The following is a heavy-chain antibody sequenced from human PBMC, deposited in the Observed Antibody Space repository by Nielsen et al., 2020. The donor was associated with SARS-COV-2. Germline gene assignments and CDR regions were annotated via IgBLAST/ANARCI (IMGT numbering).Heavy chain of an antibody. CDR1: GFTFSANY. D-gene: IGHD1-1*01. Sequence: GGSLRLSCAASGFTFSANYMAWVRQAPGKGLEWISSIYVGGNKYYADSVRGRFTISRDTSKNTVYLQMSSLRADDTALYYCARDLVAPGNPDYYDYGLDVWGQGTSVTVFS. J-gene: IGHJ6*02. V-gene: IGHV3-66*01. CDR2: IYVGGNK. CDR3: ARDLVAPGNPDYYDYGLDV.